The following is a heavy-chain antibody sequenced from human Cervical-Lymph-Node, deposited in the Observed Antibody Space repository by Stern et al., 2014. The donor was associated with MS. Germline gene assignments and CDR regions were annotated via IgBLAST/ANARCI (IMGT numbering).Heavy chain of an antibody. Sequence: QVQLGQSGAEVKKPGSSVKVSCKASGGTFSSYAISWVRQPPGQGLEWMGGIIPIFGTPNYAQKFLGRVTITEDGYTGTPYMVLSSLRSEDTAVYYCAAGGSGDFGYFQHWGQGTLVTVSS. J-gene: IGHJ1*01. CDR1: GGTFSSYA. D-gene: IGHD4-23*01. V-gene: IGHV1-69*01. CDR3: AAGGSGDFGYFQH. CDR2: IIPIFGTP.